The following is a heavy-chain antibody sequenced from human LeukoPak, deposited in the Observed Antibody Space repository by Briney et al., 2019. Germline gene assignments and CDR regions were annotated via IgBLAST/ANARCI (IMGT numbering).Heavy chain of an antibody. J-gene: IGHJ5*02. V-gene: IGHV3-15*01. CDR1: GFTFSNAW. D-gene: IGHD3-10*01. CDR3: TTDLVPDKLLWFGDSNWFDP. Sequence: PGGSLRLSCAASGFTFSNAWMSWVRQAPGKGLEWVGRIKSKTDGGTTDYAAPVKGRFTISRDDSKNTLYLQMNSLKTEDTAVYYCTTDLVPDKLLWFGDSNWFDPWGQGTLVTVSS. CDR2: IKSKTDGGTT.